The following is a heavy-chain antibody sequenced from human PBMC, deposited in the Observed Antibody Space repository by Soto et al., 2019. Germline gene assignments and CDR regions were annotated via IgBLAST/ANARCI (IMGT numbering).Heavy chain of an antibody. CDR2: IKQDGSEK. D-gene: IGHD3-10*01. V-gene: IGHV3-7*03. J-gene: IGHJ4*02. Sequence: EVQLVESGGGLVQPGGSLRLSCAASGFTFSSYWMSWVRQAPGKGLEWVANIKQDGSEKYYVDSVKGRFTISRDNAKNSLYLQMNSLRAEDTAVYYCAKTYGSGSYEYWGQGTLVTVSS. CDR3: AKTYGSGSYEY. CDR1: GFTFSSYW.